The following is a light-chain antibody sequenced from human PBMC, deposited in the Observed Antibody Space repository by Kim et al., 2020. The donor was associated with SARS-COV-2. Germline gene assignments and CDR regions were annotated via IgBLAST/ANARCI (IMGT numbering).Light chain of an antibody. Sequence: AVGDRVPMTCRAGRDINSFLNWYQQRPGKAPTLLIYAASTVQIGVPPRFSGRGSGTDFTLTITGLRPGDFATCYCQQSHTAPLLTFGGGAKVDSK. CDR3: QQSHTAPLLT. CDR1: RDINSF. V-gene: IGKV1-39*01. J-gene: IGKJ4*01. CDR2: AAS.